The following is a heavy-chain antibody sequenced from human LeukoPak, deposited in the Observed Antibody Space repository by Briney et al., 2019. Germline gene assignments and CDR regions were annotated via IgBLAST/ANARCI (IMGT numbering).Heavy chain of an antibody. CDR3: AKDGAYCGGDCYSFDAFDI. CDR2: IIGSGGST. D-gene: IGHD2-21*02. CDR1: GFTFSSYA. Sequence: GGSLRLSCAASGFTFSSYAMSWVRQAPGKGLEWVSAIIGSGGSTYYADSVKGRFTISRDNSKNTLYLQMNSLRAEDTAVYYCAKDGAYCGGDCYSFDAFDIWGQGTMVTVSS. V-gene: IGHV3-23*01. J-gene: IGHJ3*02.